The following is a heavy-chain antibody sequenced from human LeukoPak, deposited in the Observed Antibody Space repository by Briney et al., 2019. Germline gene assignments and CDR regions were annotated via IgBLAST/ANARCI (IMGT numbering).Heavy chain of an antibody. J-gene: IGHJ4*02. CDR3: AKRQDYYGSGSYYNLLDY. CDR2: ISYDGSNK. V-gene: IGHV3-30*18. Sequence: PGGSLRLSCAASGFTFSSYGMHWVRQAPGKGLEWVAVISYDGSNKYYADSVKGRFTISRDNSKNTQYLQMNSLRAEDTAVYYCAKRQDYYGSGSYYNLLDYWGQGTLVTVSS. CDR1: GFTFSSYG. D-gene: IGHD3-10*01.